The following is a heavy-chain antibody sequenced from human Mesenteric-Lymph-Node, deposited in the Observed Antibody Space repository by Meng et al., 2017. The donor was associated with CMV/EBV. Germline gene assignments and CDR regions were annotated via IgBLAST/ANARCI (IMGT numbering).Heavy chain of an antibody. Sequence: GESLKISCAASGFTFSDHYMSWIRQAPGKGLEWVSSISSGGRTMYYADSVKGRFTISRDNAKTSLYLQMNSLRAEDTSVYYCARGLVVADAFDIWGQGTKVTVSS. CDR2: ISSGGRTM. V-gene: IGHV3-11*01. CDR3: ARGLVVADAFDI. CDR1: GFTFSDHY. D-gene: IGHD2-15*01. J-gene: IGHJ3*02.